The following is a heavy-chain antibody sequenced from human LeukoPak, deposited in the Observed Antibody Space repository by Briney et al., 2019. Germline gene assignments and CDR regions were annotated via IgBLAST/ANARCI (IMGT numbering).Heavy chain of an antibody. J-gene: IGHJ2*01. CDR2: IRYDGSNK. V-gene: IGHV3-30*02. D-gene: IGHD3-10*01. CDR1: GFTFSSYG. Sequence: GGSLRLPCAASGFTFSSYGMHWVRQAPGKGLEWVAFIRYDGSNKYYADSVKGRFTISRDNSKNTLYLQMNSLRAEDTAVYYCAKPPHYYGSGSFYWYFDLWGRGTLVTVSS. CDR3: AKPPHYYGSGSFYWYFDL.